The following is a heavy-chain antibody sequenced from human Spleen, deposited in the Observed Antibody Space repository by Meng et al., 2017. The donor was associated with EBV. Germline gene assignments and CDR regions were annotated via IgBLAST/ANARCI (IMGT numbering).Heavy chain of an antibody. Sequence: EVHLVGSWGGLTLPGGSLRLSCAASGFTFSNYVMHWVRQAPGKRMEYVSAISGNGATTYYTDSVAGRFSISRDNSNNTLYLQMGSLRSEDMAVYYCARDSGSGGYDYWGQGILVTVSS. CDR1: GFTFSNYV. J-gene: IGHJ4*02. D-gene: IGHD3-10*01. CDR2: ISGNGATT. V-gene: IGHV3-64*07. CDR3: ARDSGSGGYDY.